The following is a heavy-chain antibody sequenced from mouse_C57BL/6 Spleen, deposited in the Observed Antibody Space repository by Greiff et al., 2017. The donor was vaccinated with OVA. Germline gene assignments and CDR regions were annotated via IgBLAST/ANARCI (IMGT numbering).Heavy chain of an antibody. V-gene: IGHV5-4*01. Sequence: EVKLVESGGGLVKPGGSLKLSCAASGFTFSSYAMSWVRQTPEKRLEWVATISDGGSYTYYPDNVKGRFTISRDNAKNNLYLQMSHLKSEDTAMYYCAREGAYGNYVFDYWGQGTTLTVSS. J-gene: IGHJ2*01. CDR3: AREGAYGNYVFDY. CDR2: ISDGGSYT. CDR1: GFTFSSYA. D-gene: IGHD2-1*01.